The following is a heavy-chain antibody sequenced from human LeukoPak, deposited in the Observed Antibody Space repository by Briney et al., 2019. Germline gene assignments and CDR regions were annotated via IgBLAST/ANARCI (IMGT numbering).Heavy chain of an antibody. CDR2: ISSSGST. J-gene: IGHJ4*02. D-gene: IGHD3-9*01. CDR3: ARDKGHFDVDY. CDR1: GGSISSYY. V-gene: IGHV4-4*07. Sequence: SETLSLTCTVSGGSISSYYWSWIRQPAGKRLEWIGRISSSGSTNYNPSLKSRVTMSVDSSKNQFSLILISVTAADTAVYYCARDKGHFDVDYWGQGTLVTVSS.